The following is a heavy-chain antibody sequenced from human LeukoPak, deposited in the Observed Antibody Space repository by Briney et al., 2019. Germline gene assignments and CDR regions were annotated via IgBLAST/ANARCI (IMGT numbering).Heavy chain of an antibody. D-gene: IGHD4/OR15-4a*01. V-gene: IGHV3-30*03. CDR3: ARRAGAYSHPYDY. Sequence: PGRSLRLSCAASGFMFSNYGMHWVRQAPGKGLEWVAVISYDGSNKYYADSVKGRFTISRDNSKNTLYLQMNSLRAEDTAVYYCARRAGAYSHPYDYWGQGTLVTVSS. CDR2: ISYDGSNK. CDR1: GFMFSNYG. J-gene: IGHJ4*02.